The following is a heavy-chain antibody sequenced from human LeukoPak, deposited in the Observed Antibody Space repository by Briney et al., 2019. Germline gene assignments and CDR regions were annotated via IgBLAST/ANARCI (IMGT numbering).Heavy chain of an antibody. D-gene: IGHD5/OR15-5a*01. CDR3: ARVYLSAEYYFDY. CDR1: GGSIDSYY. Sequence: SETLSLTCTVSGGSIDSYYWSWIRQPPGKGLEWIGYIYYTGSTEYHPSLKSRVTISLDTSKNQFSLKLTSVTAADTAVYYCARVYLSAEYYFDYWGQGNLVSVSS. V-gene: IGHV4-59*01. J-gene: IGHJ4*02. CDR2: IYYTGST.